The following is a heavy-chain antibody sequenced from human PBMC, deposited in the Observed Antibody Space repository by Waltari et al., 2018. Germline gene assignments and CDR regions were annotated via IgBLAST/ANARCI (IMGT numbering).Heavy chain of an antibody. V-gene: IGHV4-34*02. J-gene: IGHJ4*02. CDR1: GASFRGYS. CDR2: TTDSERT. CDR3: ARGDGTGKYGY. D-gene: IGHD1-1*01. Sequence: QVQLQQWGAGLLKPSETLSLTCAVYGASFRGYSWSWIRQPPGKGLEWIGKTTDSERTKYNPSLKSRISISVDTSKNQFSLTVFSVTAADAAVYYCARGDGTGKYGYWGQGTRVTVSS.